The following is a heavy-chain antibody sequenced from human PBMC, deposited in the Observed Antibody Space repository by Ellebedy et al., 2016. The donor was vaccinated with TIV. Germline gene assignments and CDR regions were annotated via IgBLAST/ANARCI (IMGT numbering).Heavy chain of an antibody. CDR3: AGKNAGYYYGLDV. CDR1: GGSITSYY. V-gene: IGHV4-59*08. Sequence: MPSETLSLTCTVSGGSITSYYWDWIRQPPGKGLEWIGYTHYSGSTYYNPSLKSRVTISIATSRNQFSLRLTSVTAPDTAVYFCAGKNAGYYYGLDVWGQGTTVTVSS. J-gene: IGHJ6*02. D-gene: IGHD1-1*01. CDR2: THYSGST.